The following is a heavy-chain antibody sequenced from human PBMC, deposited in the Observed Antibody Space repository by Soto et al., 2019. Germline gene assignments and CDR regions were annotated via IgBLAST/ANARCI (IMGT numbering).Heavy chain of an antibody. D-gene: IGHD3-22*01. CDR2: IVVGSGNT. Sequence: SVKVSCKASGFTFTSSAVQWVRQARGQRLEWIGWIVVGSGNTNYAQKFQERVTITRDMSTSTAYMELSSLRSEDTAVYYCAYYDSSGYYVIDYWGQGTLVTVSS. V-gene: IGHV1-58*01. CDR3: AYYDSSGYYVIDY. CDR1: GFTFTSSA. J-gene: IGHJ4*02.